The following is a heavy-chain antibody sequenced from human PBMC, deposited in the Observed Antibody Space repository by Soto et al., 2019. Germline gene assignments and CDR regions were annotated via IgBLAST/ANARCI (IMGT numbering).Heavy chain of an antibody. D-gene: IGHD6-19*01. CDR3: SKGHSNGWYHFDY. CDR1: GFIFSSYP. Sequence: QVPLVDSGGGVVQPGRSLRLSCAASGFIFSSYPMFWVRQAPGKGLEWVAVISYDGRNTYYADSVKGRFTVSRDNSKNTLYLQMDSLRAEDTAVYYCSKGHSNGWYHFDYWGQGTLVTVYS. V-gene: IGHV3-30*04. CDR2: ISYDGRNT. J-gene: IGHJ4*02.